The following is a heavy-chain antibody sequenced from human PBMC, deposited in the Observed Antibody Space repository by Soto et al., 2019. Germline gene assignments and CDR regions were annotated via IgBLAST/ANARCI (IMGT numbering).Heavy chain of an antibody. CDR1: GFTFSSYA. CDR2: ISGSGGST. D-gene: IGHD3-10*01. CDR3: AKSGGGYYGSGSKY. V-gene: IGHV3-23*01. J-gene: IGHJ4*02. Sequence: GGSLRLSCAASGFTFSSYAMSWVRQAPGKGLEWVSAISGSGGSTYYADSVKGRFTISRDNSKNTLYLQMNSLRAEDTAVYYCAKSGGGYYGSGSKYWGQGTLVTVSS.